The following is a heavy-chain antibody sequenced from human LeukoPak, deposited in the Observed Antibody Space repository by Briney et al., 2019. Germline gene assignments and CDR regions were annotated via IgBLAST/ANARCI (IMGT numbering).Heavy chain of an antibody. CDR3: AKDLNWGGR. CDR1: GFTFSTSS. J-gene: IGHJ4*02. CDR2: ISGSGVT. Sequence: GGSLRLSCAAPGFTFSTSSMTWVRQAPGKGLEWVSGISGSGVTDYADFVKGRFTVSRDNSKNTLYLQINSLRAEDTAVYYCAKDLNWGGRWGQGTLVTVSS. V-gene: IGHV3-23*01. D-gene: IGHD7-27*01.